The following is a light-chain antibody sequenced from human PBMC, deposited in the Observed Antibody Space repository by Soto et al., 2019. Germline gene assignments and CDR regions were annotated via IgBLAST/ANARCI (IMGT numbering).Light chain of an antibody. CDR3: SSYTSYSTYV. CDR2: AVS. Sequence: QSVLTQPASVSGSPGQSITISCTGTSSDVGGYNYVSWYQQHPGKAPKLIIYAVSKRPSGVSNRFSGSKSGNTASLTISGLQAEDEADYYCSSYTSYSTYVFGTGTKVTVL. J-gene: IGLJ1*01. CDR1: SSDVGGYNY. V-gene: IGLV2-14*01.